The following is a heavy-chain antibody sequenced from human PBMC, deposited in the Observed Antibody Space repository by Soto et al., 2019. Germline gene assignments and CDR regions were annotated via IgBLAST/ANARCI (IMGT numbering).Heavy chain of an antibody. Sequence: GGSLRLSCAASGFTFSSYGMHWVRQAPGKGLEWVAVIWYDGSNKYYADSVKGRFTISRDNSKNTLYLQMNSLRAEDTAVYYCARSSADGDQGHYYGMDVWGQGTTVTVSS. D-gene: IGHD4-17*01. CDR2: IWYDGSNK. CDR3: ARSSADGDQGHYYGMDV. V-gene: IGHV3-33*01. CDR1: GFTFSSYG. J-gene: IGHJ6*02.